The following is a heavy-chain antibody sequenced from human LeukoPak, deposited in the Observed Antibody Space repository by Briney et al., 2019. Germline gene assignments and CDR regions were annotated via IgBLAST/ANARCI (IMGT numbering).Heavy chain of an antibody. D-gene: IGHD3-16*01. V-gene: IGHV1-2*02. CDR1: GYTFTSYY. J-gene: IGHJ4*02. CDR3: ARGPQGDPSLDY. Sequence: ASVKVSCKASGYTFTSYYMHWVRQAPGQGLEWMGWINPNSGGTNYAQKFQGRVTMTRDTSISTAYMELSRLRSDDTAVYYCARGPQGDPSLDYWGQGTLVTVSS. CDR2: INPNSGGT.